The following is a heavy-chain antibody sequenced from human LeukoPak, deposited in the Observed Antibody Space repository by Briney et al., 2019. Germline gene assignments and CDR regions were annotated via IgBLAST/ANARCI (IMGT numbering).Heavy chain of an antibody. D-gene: IGHD3-16*01. CDR1: GGSISSSSYY. J-gene: IGHJ4*02. CDR2: IYYSGST. Sequence: PSETLSLTCTVSGGSISSSSYYWGWIRQPPGKGLEWIGSIYYSGSTYYNPSFKSRVTISVNTSKNQFSLKLSSVTAADTTVYYCARDGGHDYVSSWGQGTLVTVSS. CDR3: ARDGGHDYVSS. V-gene: IGHV4-39*07.